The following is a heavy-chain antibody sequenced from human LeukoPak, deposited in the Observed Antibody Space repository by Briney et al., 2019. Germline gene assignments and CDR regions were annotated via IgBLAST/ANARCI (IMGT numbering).Heavy chain of an antibody. J-gene: IGHJ4*02. V-gene: IGHV4-59*01. D-gene: IGHD6-19*01. CDR3: ATSSGWYYFDS. CDR1: GGSISSSY. Sequence: SETLSLTCTVSGGSISSSYWSWIRQPPGKGLEWIGYIYYSGSTNYTPSLESRVSISVDTSKNQLSLNLSSVTAADTAVYYCATSSGWYYFDSWGQGTLVTVSS. CDR2: IYYSGST.